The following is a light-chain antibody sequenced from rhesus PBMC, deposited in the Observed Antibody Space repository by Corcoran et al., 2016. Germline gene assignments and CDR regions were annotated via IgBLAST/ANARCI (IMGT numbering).Light chain of an antibody. CDR1: QGISSW. CDR2: KAS. V-gene: IGKV1-21*01. CDR3: QQYNSAPWT. Sequence: DIQMTQSPSSLSASVGDRVTITCRASQGISSWLAWYQQKPGKAPKLLTYKASSLQSGVPSRFSGGGSGTDFTLTISRLQPEDFETYYCQQYNSAPWTFGQGTKVEIK. J-gene: IGKJ1*01.